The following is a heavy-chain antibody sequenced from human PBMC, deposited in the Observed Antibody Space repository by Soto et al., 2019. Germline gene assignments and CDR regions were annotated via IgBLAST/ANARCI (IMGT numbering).Heavy chain of an antibody. D-gene: IGHD3-22*01. CDR3: ARVRGYFDTADH. CDR1: GYTFIGEY. Sequence: ASVKVSCKASGYTFIGEYIHWVRQARGQGLEWMGWINPNSGATNYAQKFQGRVTMTRDTSISTAYMELRRLRSDDTAVYYCARVRGYFDTADHCGQGSMVTVYS. J-gene: IGHJ4*02. CDR2: INPNSGAT. V-gene: IGHV1-2*02.